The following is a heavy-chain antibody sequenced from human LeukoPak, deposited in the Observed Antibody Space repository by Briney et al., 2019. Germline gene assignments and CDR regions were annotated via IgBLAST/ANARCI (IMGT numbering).Heavy chain of an antibody. CDR2: INPNSGDT. CDR3: AIASFTFLRGVAWFDP. Sequence: ASVKVSCMASGYTYPGFYIHWVRQAPGQGLEGMGWINPNSGDTNSAQKFQGRVTMTRDTSISTAYIELRRLKSDDTAVYYCAIASFTFLRGVAWFDPWGQGTLVTVSS. J-gene: IGHJ5*02. V-gene: IGHV1-2*02. CDR1: GYTYPGFY. D-gene: IGHD3-10*01.